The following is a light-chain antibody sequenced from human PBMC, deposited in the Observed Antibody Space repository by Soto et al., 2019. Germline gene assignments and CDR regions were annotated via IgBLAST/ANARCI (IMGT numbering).Light chain of an antibody. CDR1: SSNIGAGYD. CDR3: QSYDSSLNTGYV. Sequence: QSVLTQPPSVSGAPGQRVTISCTGSSSNIGAGYDVHWYQQRQGTAPKLLIFGNINRPSGVPDRFSGSKSGTSASLAIPGPQAEDRGDYCCQSYDSSLNTGYVFGTGTKVTVL. J-gene: IGLJ1*01. V-gene: IGLV1-40*01. CDR2: GNI.